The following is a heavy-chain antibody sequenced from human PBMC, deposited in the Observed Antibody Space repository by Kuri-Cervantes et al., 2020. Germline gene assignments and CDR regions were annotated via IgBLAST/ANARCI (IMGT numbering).Heavy chain of an antibody. CDR2: IYYSGST. J-gene: IGHJ4*02. Sequence: SETLSLTCTVSGGSISSSSYYWGWIRQPPGKGLEWIGSIYYSGSTYYNPSLKSRVTISVDTSKNQFSLKLSSVTAADTAVYYCARRYSSGPLGYWGQGTLVTVSS. CDR1: GGSISSSSYY. V-gene: IGHV4-39*01. D-gene: IGHD6-19*01. CDR3: ARRYSSGPLGY.